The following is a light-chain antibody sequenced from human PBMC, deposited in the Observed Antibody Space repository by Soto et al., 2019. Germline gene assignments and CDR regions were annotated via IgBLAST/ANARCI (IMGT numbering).Light chain of an antibody. CDR2: GAS. J-gene: IGKJ3*01. Sequence: EIVMTQSPATLSVSPGERVTLSCRASQSVNTYLAWFQQRPGQAPRLLIYGASARATGVPARFSGSGSGSEFTLTLTSRQSEDFAIYYCQQYHNWPPLCSFVPGTRVDIK. V-gene: IGKV3-15*01. CDR1: QSVNTY. CDR3: QQYHNWPPLCS.